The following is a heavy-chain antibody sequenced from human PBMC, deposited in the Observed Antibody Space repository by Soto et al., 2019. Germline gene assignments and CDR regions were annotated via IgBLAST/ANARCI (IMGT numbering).Heavy chain of an antibody. CDR1: GDSVSSNSAA. Sequence: QVQLQQSGPGLVKPSQTLSLTCAISGDSVSSNSAAWNWIRQSPSRGLEWLGRTYYRSKWYNDYAVSVKSRITINPDTSKNQFSLQLNSVNPEDTAVYYCSRDRFSSSSPYYYYGMDVWGQGTTVTVSS. CDR2: TYYRSKWYN. CDR3: SRDRFSSSSPYYYYGMDV. V-gene: IGHV6-1*01. J-gene: IGHJ6*02. D-gene: IGHD6-6*01.